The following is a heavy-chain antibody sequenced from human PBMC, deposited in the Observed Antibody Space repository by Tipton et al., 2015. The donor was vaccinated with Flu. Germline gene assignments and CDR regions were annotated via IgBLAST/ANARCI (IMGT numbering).Heavy chain of an antibody. Sequence: SLRLSCAASGFTVSSNYMSWVRQAPGKGLEWVSVIYSDGSTYYIDSVKGRFTISRDNSKNMLSLEMNSLRAEDTAVYYCARGKAANPWGQGTLVTVSS. CDR1: GFTVSSNY. CDR3: ARGKAANP. CDR2: IYSDGST. J-gene: IGHJ5*02. V-gene: IGHV3-53*01.